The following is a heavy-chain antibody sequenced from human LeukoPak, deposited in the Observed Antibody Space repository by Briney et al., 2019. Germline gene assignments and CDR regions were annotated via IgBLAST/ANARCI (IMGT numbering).Heavy chain of an antibody. J-gene: IGHJ4*02. V-gene: IGHV3-7*01. Sequence: GGSLRLSCAASGFTFSNYWMSWVRQAPGKGLEWVANIKQDGSEKFYMDSVKGRFTISRDNAKNSLYLQMNNLRAEDTAVYYCASLPVKDILTGYYNVVDYWGQGTLVTVSS. D-gene: IGHD3-9*01. CDR1: GFTFSNYW. CDR2: IKQDGSEK. CDR3: ASLPVKDILTGYYNVVDY.